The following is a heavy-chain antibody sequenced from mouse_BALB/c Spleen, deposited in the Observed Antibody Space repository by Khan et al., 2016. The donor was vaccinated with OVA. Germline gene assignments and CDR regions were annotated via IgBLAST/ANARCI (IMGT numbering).Heavy chain of an antibody. V-gene: IGHV2-6-4*01. J-gene: IGHJ4*01. CDR3: ARAYYRYDGYYAMDY. CDR2: IWGGGGT. Sequence: VQLQESGPGLVAPSQSLSITCTVSGFSLSRYNIHWVRQPTGKGLEWLGMIWGGGGTDYNSTLKSRLSIRKDNSQSQVLLKMNSLQTDDTAMYYCARAYYRYDGYYAMDYWGQGTSVTVSS. CDR1: GFSLSRYN. D-gene: IGHD2-14*01.